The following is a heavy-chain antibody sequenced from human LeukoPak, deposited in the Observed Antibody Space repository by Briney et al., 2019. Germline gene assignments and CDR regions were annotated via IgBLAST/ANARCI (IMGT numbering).Heavy chain of an antibody. D-gene: IGHD5-18*01. CDR3: ARGRAYSEYYYYYYMDV. V-gene: IGHV1-8*01. CDR1: GYTFTSYD. Sequence: GASVKVSCKASGYTFTSYDINWVRQATGQGLEWMGWMNPNSGNTGYAQKFQVRVTMTRNTSISTAYMELSSLRSEDTAVYYCARGRAYSEYYYYYYMDVWGKGTTVTVSS. CDR2: MNPNSGNT. J-gene: IGHJ6*03.